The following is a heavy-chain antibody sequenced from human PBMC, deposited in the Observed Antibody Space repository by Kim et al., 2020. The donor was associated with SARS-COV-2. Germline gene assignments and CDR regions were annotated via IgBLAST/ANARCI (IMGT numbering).Heavy chain of an antibody. Sequence: SVKVSCKASGGTFSSYAISWVRQAPGQGLEWMGGIIPIFGTANYAQKFQGRVTITADESTSTAYMELSSLRSEDTAVYYCARVPIGGHYFDYWAREPWSPSPQ. CDR1: GGTFSSYA. CDR2: IIPIFGTA. D-gene: IGHD3-16*01. J-gene: IGHJ4*02. V-gene: IGHV1-69*13. CDR3: ARVPIGGHYFDY.